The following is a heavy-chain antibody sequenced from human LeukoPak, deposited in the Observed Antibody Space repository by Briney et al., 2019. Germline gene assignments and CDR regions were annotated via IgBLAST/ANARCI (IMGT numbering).Heavy chain of an antibody. J-gene: IGHJ4*02. Sequence: PSETLSLTCAVYGGSFSGYYWSWIRQPPGKGLEWIGEINHSGSTNYNPSLKSRVTISVDTSKSQFSLKLSSVTAADTAVYYCARVPSGSYDYWGQGTLVTVSS. CDR1: GGSFSGYY. CDR3: ARVPSGSYDY. D-gene: IGHD1-26*01. CDR2: INHSGST. V-gene: IGHV4-34*01.